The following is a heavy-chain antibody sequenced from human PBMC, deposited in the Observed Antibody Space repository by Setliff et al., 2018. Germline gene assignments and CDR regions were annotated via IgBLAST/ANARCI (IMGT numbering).Heavy chain of an antibody. CDR2: MNPNSGNT. J-gene: IGHJ4*02. CDR3: ARRVGSVGVQLPDY. D-gene: IGHD5-18*01. V-gene: IGHV1-8*02. Sequence: ASVKVSCKASGYTFTSYDINWVRQATGQGLEWMGWMNPNSGNTGYAQKFQGRVTMTRNTSISTAYMELSSLRSEDTAVYYCARRVGSVGVQLPDYWGQGTLVTVSS. CDR1: GYTFTSYD.